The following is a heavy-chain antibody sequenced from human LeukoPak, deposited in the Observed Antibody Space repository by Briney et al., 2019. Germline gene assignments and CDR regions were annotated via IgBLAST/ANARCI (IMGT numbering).Heavy chain of an antibody. V-gene: IGHV1-18*01. Sequence: GASVKVSCKASGYTFTSYGISWVRQAPGQGLEWMGWISAYNGNTNYVQKLQGRVTMTTDTSTSTAYMELRSLRSDDTAVCYCARVAPTRYCSSTSCYMRDGMDVWGQGTAVTVSS. CDR3: ARVAPTRYCSSTSCYMRDGMDV. CDR1: GYTFTSYG. CDR2: ISAYNGNT. J-gene: IGHJ6*02. D-gene: IGHD2-2*02.